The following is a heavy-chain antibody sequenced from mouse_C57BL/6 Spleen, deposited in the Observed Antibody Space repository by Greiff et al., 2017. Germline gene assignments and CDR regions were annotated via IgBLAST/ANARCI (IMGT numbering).Heavy chain of an antibody. CDR2: ISDGGSYT. CDR1: GFTFSSYA. J-gene: IGHJ2*01. V-gene: IGHV5-4*03. CDR3: ARVEPYYFDY. Sequence: EVKLVESGGGLVKPGGSLKLSCAASGFTFSSYAMSWVRQTPEKRLEWVATISDGGSYTYYPDNVKGRFTISRDNAKNNLYLQMSHLKSEDTAMYYCARVEPYYFDYWGQGTTLTVSS.